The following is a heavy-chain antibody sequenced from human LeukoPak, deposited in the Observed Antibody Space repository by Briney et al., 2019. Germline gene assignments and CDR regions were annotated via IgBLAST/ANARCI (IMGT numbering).Heavy chain of an antibody. J-gene: IGHJ4*02. CDR1: GFTFNTYA. D-gene: IGHD6-19*01. Sequence: PGTSLRLSCAASGFTFNTYAMHWVRQAAGMGLEWVAVISSAGSTKYYADSVQGRFTVSRDNSENTLYLQMNSLRAEDTAVYYCARRIFQGSSGWYLFDYWGQGTLVTVSS. CDR3: ARRIFQGSSGWYLFDY. V-gene: IGHV3-30-3*01. CDR2: ISSAGSTK.